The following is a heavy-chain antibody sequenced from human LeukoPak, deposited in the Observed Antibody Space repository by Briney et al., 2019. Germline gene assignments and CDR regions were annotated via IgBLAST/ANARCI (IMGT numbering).Heavy chain of an antibody. J-gene: IGHJ6*03. D-gene: IGHD5-18*01. V-gene: IGHV1-18*01. CDR2: ISAYNGNT. CDR1: GYTFTSYG. CDR3: ARALSVDTAMVNRIYYYYYYMDV. Sequence: GASVKVSCKASGYTFTSYGISWVRQAPGQGLEWMGWISAYNGNTNYAQKLQGRVTMTTDTSTSTAYMELRSLRSDDTAVYYCARALSVDTAMVNRIYYYYYYMDVWGKGTTVTVSS.